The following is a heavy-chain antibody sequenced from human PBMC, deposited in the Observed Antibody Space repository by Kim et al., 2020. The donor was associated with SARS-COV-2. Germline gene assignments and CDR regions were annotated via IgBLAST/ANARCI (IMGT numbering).Heavy chain of an antibody. Sequence: SETLSLTCTVSGGSISSYYWSWIRQPPGKGLEWIGYIYYSGSTNYNPSLKSRATISVDTSKNQFSLKLSSVTAADTAVYYCARYRSSGWYVGYFDYWGQGTLVTVSS. V-gene: IGHV4-59*08. CDR2: IYYSGST. D-gene: IGHD6-19*01. CDR3: ARYRSSGWYVGYFDY. J-gene: IGHJ4*02. CDR1: GGSISSYY.